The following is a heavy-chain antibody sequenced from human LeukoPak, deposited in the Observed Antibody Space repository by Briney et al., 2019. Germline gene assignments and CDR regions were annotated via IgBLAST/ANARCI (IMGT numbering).Heavy chain of an antibody. CDR3: ARVYCSSTSCQYYPEY. CDR1: GYTFDNYG. D-gene: IGHD2-2*01. V-gene: IGHV1-18*01. Sequence: ASVTVSCKASGYTFDNYGINWVRQAPGQGLEWMGWISAYNGHIDYAQNFKGRVTMTTDTSTTTAYMELRSLRSDDTAVYYCARVYCSSTSCQYYPEYWGQGTLVTVSS. J-gene: IGHJ4*02. CDR2: ISAYNGHI.